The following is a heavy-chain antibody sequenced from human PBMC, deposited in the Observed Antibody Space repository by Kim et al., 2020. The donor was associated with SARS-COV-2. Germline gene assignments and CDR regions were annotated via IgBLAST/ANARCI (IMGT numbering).Heavy chain of an antibody. CDR3: AKGWIQLWSPFDY. CDR2: IWYDGSTK. D-gene: IGHD5-18*01. CDR1: GFTFSSYG. Sequence: GGSLRLSCAASGFTFSSYGMHWVRQAPGKGLEWVAVIWYDGSTKYYADSVKGRFTISRDNSKNTLYLQMNSLRAEDTAVYYCAKGWIQLWSPFDYWGQG. V-gene: IGHV3-33*06. J-gene: IGHJ4*02.